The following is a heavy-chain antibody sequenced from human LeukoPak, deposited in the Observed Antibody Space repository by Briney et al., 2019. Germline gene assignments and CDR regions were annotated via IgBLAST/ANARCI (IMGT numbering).Heavy chain of an antibody. V-gene: IGHV1-8*01. CDR1: GYTFTSYD. D-gene: IGHD1-26*01. Sequence: ASVKVSCKASGYTFTSYDINWVRQATGQGLEWMGWMNPNSGNTGYAQKFQGRVTMTRNTSISTAYMELSSLRSEDTAVYYCARRDSGSYRAYFDYWGQGTLVTVSS. CDR3: ARRDSGSYRAYFDY. J-gene: IGHJ4*02. CDR2: MNPNSGNT.